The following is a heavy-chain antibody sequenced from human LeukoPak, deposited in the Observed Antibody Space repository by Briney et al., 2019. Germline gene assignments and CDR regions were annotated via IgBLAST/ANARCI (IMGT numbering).Heavy chain of an antibody. V-gene: IGHV1-69*06. CDR1: GGTFSSYA. Sequence: GASVKVSCKASGGTFSSYAISWVRQAPGQGLEWMGGIIPIFGTANYAQKFQGRVTITADKSTSTAYMELSSLRSEDTAVYYCARVVQLWLRNYYYYYMDVWGKGTTVTVSS. D-gene: IGHD5-18*01. CDR2: IIPIFGTA. J-gene: IGHJ6*03. CDR3: ARVVQLWLRNYYYYYMDV.